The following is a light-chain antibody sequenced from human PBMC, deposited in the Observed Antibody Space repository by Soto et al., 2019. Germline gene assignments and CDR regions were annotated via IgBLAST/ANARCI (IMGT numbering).Light chain of an antibody. J-gene: IGKJ1*01. Sequence: EIVLTQSPGTLSLSPGERATLSCRASQSVNSDYLAWYQQKPGQGPRLLMYGASMRATGIPDRFSSSGSGTYFTLTLSRLEPEDFAVYYCQQYNTSPRTFGQGTKVEIK. CDR3: QQYNTSPRT. CDR2: GAS. V-gene: IGKV3-20*01. CDR1: QSVNSDY.